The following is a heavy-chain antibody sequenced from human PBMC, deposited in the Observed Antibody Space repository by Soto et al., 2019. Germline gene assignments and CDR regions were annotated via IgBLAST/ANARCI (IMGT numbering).Heavy chain of an antibody. CDR2: IYYSGST. J-gene: IGHJ3*02. Sequence: QVQLQESGPGLVKPSETLSLTCTVSGGSVSSGSYYWSWIRQPPGKGLEGIGYIYYSGSTNYNPSHQRPVTISVDTSKNQFSLKLSSVTAADTAVYYCAREGAYNWNQPVIWGQGTMVTVSA. D-gene: IGHD1-20*01. CDR1: GGSVSSGSYY. V-gene: IGHV4-61*01. CDR3: AREGAYNWNQPVI.